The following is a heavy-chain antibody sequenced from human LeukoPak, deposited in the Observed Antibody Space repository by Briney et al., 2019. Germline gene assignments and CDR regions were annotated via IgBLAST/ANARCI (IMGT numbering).Heavy chain of an antibody. J-gene: IGHJ6*02. CDR3: ARDRYCSSTSCRSYYYHGMDV. CDR2: IWYDGSNK. D-gene: IGHD2-2*01. Sequence: PGGSLRLSCAASGFTFSSYGMHWVRQAPGKGLEWVAVIWYDGSNKYYADSVKGRFTISRDNSKNTLYLQMNSLRAEDTAVYYCARDRYCSSTSCRSYYYHGMDVWGQGTTVTVSS. V-gene: IGHV3-33*01. CDR1: GFTFSSYG.